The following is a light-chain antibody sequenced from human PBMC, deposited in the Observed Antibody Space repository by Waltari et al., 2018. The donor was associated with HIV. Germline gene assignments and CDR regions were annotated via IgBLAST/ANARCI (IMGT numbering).Light chain of an antibody. CDR2: TAS. Sequence: DIQMTQSPSSLSASVGDRVTITCRASQNINTYLNWYQQKRGIAPKLLIYTASSLQGGVPSSFSGSGSGTDFTLTINSLQPEDFATYYCQHSYNIPLTFGPGTTV. CDR1: QNINTY. J-gene: IGKJ3*01. V-gene: IGKV1-39*01. CDR3: QHSYNIPLT.